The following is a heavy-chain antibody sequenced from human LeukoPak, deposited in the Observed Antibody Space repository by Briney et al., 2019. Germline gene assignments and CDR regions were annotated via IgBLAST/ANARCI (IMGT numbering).Heavy chain of an antibody. J-gene: IGHJ4*02. V-gene: IGHV3-33*01. CDR2: IWYDGSNK. Sequence: GGSLRLSCAASGFIFSSYGMRWVRQAPGKGLEWVAVIWYDGSNKYYADSVKGRSTISRDNSKNTLYLQMNSLRAEDTAVYYCARDSLSPEMATQLGNFDYWGQGTLVTVSS. D-gene: IGHD5-24*01. CDR3: ARDSLSPEMATQLGNFDY. CDR1: GFIFSSYG.